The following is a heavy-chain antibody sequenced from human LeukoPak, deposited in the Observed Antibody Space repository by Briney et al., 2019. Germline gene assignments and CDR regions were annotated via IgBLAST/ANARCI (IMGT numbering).Heavy chain of an antibody. J-gene: IGHJ4*02. CDR2: IYHSGST. V-gene: IGHV4-4*02. CDR3: ARGSLYSSGWLFFDY. Sequence: PSGTLSLTCAVSGGSISSRNWWSWVRQPPGKGLEWIGEIYHSGSTNYNPSLKSRVTISVDKSKNQFSLTLSSVTAADTAVYYCARGSLYSSGWLFFDYWGQGTLVTVSS. D-gene: IGHD6-19*01. CDR1: GGSISSRNW.